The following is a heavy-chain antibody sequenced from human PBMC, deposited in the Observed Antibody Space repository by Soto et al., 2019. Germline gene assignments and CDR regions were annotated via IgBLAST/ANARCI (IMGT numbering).Heavy chain of an antibody. V-gene: IGHV1-69*13. D-gene: IGHD2-15*01. Sequence: SVEVRCKASGGTFSSYAISWVRQAPGQGLEWMGGIIPIFGTANYAQKFQGRVTITADESTSTAYMELSSLRSEDTAVYYCAREGGYCSGGSCYVYWGQGTLVTVPA. CDR1: GGTFSSYA. CDR2: IIPIFGTA. CDR3: AREGGYCSGGSCYVY. J-gene: IGHJ4*02.